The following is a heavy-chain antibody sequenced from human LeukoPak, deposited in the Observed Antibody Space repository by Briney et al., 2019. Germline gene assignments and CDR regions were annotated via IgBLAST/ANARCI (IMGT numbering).Heavy chain of an antibody. J-gene: IGHJ5*01. CDR2: ISGSGGST. CDR3: AKDSSGYYYGPLDS. Sequence: GGSLRLSCAASGFTFSSYAMSWVRQARGKGLEWVSSISGSGGSTYHADSVKGRFTISRDNSKNTLYLQMNNLRAEDTAVYYCAKDSSGYYYGPLDSWGHGTLVTVSS. CDR1: GFTFSSYA. D-gene: IGHD3-22*01. V-gene: IGHV3-23*01.